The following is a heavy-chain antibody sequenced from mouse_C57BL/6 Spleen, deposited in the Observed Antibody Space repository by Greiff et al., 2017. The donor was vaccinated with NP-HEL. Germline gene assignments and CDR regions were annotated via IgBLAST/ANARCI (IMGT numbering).Heavy chain of an antibody. J-gene: IGHJ2*01. CDR2: IWPGGGT. Sequence: VQGVESGPGLVAPSPSLSISCTVSGFSLTSYAISWVRQPPGQGLEWLGVIWPGGGTNYNSALKSRLSISKDNSKSQVFLKMNSMQTEDTARYYCARNRYGSPYFDYWGQGTTLTVSS. D-gene: IGHD1-1*01. CDR1: GFSLTSYA. CDR3: ARNRYGSPYFDY. V-gene: IGHV2-9-1*01.